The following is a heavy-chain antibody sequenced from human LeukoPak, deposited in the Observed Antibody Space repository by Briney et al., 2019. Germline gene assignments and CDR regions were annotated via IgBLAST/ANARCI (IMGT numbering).Heavy chain of an antibody. CDR2: ISSSGINI. CDR1: GFSFSGYS. J-gene: IGHJ5*02. Sequence: GGSLRLSCVASGFSFSGYSMDWVRQAPGKGLEWVSSISSSGINIYYADSVKGRFTISRDNTRNSLYLLMNNLRVEDTAVYYCARMTGASNWFDPWGQGTLVTVSS. D-gene: IGHD1-14*01. CDR3: ARMTGASNWFDP. V-gene: IGHV3-21*01.